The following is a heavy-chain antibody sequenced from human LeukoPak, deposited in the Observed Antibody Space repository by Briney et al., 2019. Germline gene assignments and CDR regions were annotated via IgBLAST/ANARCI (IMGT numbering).Heavy chain of an antibody. D-gene: IGHD1-26*01. CDR1: GYTFTSYD. V-gene: IGHV1-8*01. CDR3: ARVTGSIDY. Sequence: GASVKVSCKASGYTFTSYDINWVRQATGQGLEWVGWTNPKSGNTGYAQKFQGRVTMTRSTSISTAYMELSSLRSEDTAVYYCARVTGSIDYWGQGTLVTVSS. J-gene: IGHJ4*02. CDR2: TNPKSGNT.